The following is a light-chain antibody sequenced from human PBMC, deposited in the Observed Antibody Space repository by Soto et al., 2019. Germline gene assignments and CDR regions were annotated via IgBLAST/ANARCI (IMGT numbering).Light chain of an antibody. CDR3: QKYGNSPRT. V-gene: IGKV3-20*01. CDR1: QSVTSSY. J-gene: IGKJ1*01. Sequence: EIVFTHAPANLFLSQGEGANLSLRASQSVTSSYLAWYQQKPGQAPRLLIYGASSRATGIPDRFSGSGSGTDFTLTISSLEPEDFAVYYCQKYGNSPRTFGQGTMVDIK. CDR2: GAS.